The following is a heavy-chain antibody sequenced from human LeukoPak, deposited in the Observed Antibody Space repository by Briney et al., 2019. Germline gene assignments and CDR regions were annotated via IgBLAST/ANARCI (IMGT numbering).Heavy chain of an antibody. Sequence: SVKVSCKASGGTFSSYAISWVRQAPGQGLEWMGGIIPIFGTANYAQKFQGRVTMIRDPSTSTVYMELSSLRFEDTAVYYCARVDDYGGNSVGYWGQGTLVTVSS. CDR3: ARVDDYGGNSVGY. V-gene: IGHV1-69*05. CDR1: GGTFSSYA. D-gene: IGHD4-23*01. CDR2: IIPIFGTA. J-gene: IGHJ4*02.